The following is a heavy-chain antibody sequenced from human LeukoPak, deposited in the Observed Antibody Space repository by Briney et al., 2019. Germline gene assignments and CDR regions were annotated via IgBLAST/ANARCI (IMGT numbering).Heavy chain of an antibody. V-gene: IGHV4-34*01. CDR1: GGSFSGYY. CDR3: ARRQAVSVGGFDY. J-gene: IGHJ4*02. CDR2: INHSGST. D-gene: IGHD6-19*01. Sequence: PSETLSLTCAVYGGSFSGYYWSWIRQPPGKGLEWIGEINHSGSTNYNPSLKSRVTISVDTSKNQFSLKLSSVTAADTAVYYCARRQAVSVGGFDYWGQGTLVTVSS.